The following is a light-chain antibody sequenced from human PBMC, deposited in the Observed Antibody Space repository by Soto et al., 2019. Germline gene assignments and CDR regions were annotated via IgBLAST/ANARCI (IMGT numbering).Light chain of an antibody. Sequence: SALTQPPSASGTPGQRVAISCSGSSSNIGTYSVSWYQQFPGTAPRLLIYSGNQRPSGVPDRFSASKSGASASLAISGLQSEDEADFYCAAWDDSLNGCVFGTGTKVTVL. J-gene: IGLJ1*01. CDR3: AAWDDSLNGCV. CDR1: SSNIGTYS. CDR2: SGN. V-gene: IGLV1-44*01.